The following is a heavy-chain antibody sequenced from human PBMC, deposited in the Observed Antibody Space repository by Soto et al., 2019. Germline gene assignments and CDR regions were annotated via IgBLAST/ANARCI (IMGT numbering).Heavy chain of an antibody. V-gene: IGHV2-5*02. CDR2: IYWDDDK. CDR1: GFSLSTSGVG. D-gene: IGHD3-3*01. CDR3: AHSYYDFWSGYLDPTKESENWLDP. J-gene: IGHJ5*02. Sequence: GSGPTLVNPTQTLTLTCTFSGFSLSTSGVGVGWIRQPPGKALEWLALIYWDDDKRYSPSLKSRLTITKDTSKNQVVLTMTNMDPVDTATYYCAHSYYDFWSGYLDPTKESENWLDPWGQGTLVTVSS.